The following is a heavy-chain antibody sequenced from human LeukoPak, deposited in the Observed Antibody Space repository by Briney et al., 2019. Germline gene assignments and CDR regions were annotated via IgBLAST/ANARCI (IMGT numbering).Heavy chain of an antibody. D-gene: IGHD3-3*01. Sequence: SETLSLTCTVSGGSISSYYWSWIRQPPGKGLEWIGYIYYSGSTNYNPSLKSRVTISVDTSKNQFSLKLSSVTAADTAVYYCARGPYDFWSGYYTLNWFDPWGQGTLVTVSS. CDR1: GGSISSYY. CDR3: ARGPYDFWSGYYTLNWFDP. V-gene: IGHV4-59*08. CDR2: IYYSGST. J-gene: IGHJ5*02.